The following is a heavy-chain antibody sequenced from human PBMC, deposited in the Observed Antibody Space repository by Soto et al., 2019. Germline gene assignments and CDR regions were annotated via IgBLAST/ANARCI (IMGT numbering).Heavy chain of an antibody. Sequence: ESGGGVVQPGRSLRLSCAASGFTFSSYGMHWVRQAPGKGLEWVAVIWYDGSNKYYADSVKGRFTISRDNSKNTLYLQMNSLRADDTAVYYSARDRINCSSTSCYILYYYCYGMDVWGEGTTVTVSS. CDR3: ARDRINCSSTSCYILYYYCYGMDV. CDR2: IWYDGSNK. CDR1: GFTFSSYG. J-gene: IGHJ6*04. D-gene: IGHD2-2*02. V-gene: IGHV3-33*01.